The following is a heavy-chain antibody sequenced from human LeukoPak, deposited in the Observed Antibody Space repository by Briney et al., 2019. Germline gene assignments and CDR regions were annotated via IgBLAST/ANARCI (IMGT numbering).Heavy chain of an antibody. CDR3: ARLYYDSSGYYTAPVRYFDY. CDR2: IYYSGST. D-gene: IGHD3-22*01. V-gene: IGHV4-39*01. Sequence: PSETLSLTCTVSGGSISSSSYYWGWIRQPPGKGLEWIGSIYYSGSTYYNPSLKSRVTISVDTSKNQFSLKLSSVTAADTAVYYCARLYYDSSGYYTAPVRYFDYWGQGTLVTVPS. CDR1: GGSISSSSYY. J-gene: IGHJ4*02.